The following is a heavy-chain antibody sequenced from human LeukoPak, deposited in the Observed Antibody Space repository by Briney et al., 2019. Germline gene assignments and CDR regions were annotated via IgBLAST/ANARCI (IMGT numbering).Heavy chain of an antibody. D-gene: IGHD3-10*01. CDR2: ISSSSSYI. CDR3: ARGSAGEFDY. V-gene: IGHV3-21*01. J-gene: IGHJ4*02. Sequence: PRGSLRLSCAASGFTFSSYSMNWVRQAPGKGLEWVSSISSSSSYIYYADSVKGRFTISRDNAKNSLYLQMNSLRAEDTAVYYCARGSAGEFDYWGQGTLVTVSS. CDR1: GFTFSSYS.